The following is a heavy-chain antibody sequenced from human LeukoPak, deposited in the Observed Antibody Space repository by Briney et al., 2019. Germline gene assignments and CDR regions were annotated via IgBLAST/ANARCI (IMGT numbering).Heavy chain of an antibody. J-gene: IGHJ4*02. CDR2: ISGGADLI. D-gene: IGHD7-27*01. Sequence: PPGGSLTLSCGASGLSFSSYAMSCVRAAPGKGLEWVSAISGGADLIYYADSVKGRFFISRDNSKNTLSLQMNSLRAEDRAVYYCAKATGDGGTFHYWGQGTLVTVSS. V-gene: IGHV3-23*01. CDR3: AKATGDGGTFHY. CDR1: GLSFSSYA.